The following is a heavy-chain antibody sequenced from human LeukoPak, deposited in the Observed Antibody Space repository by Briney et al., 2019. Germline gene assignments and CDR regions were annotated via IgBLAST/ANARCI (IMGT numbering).Heavy chain of an antibody. D-gene: IGHD2-15*01. CDR2: IKQDGSEK. Sequence: PGGSLRLSCAASGFTFAKYWMSWVRQAPGKGLEWVATIKQDGSEKYDVASVKGRFTISRDNAKLYLQMNSLRADDTAVYYCAGGQGWHFDLWGLGTLITVSS. CDR3: AGGQGWHFDL. CDR1: GFTFAKYW. V-gene: IGHV3-7*01. J-gene: IGHJ2*01.